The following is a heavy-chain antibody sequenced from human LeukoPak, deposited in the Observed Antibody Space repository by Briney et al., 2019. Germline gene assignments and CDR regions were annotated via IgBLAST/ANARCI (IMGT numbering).Heavy chain of an antibody. CDR3: AKGRGAGGSDYFDY. Sequence: GGSLRLFCAASGFIYSDFWMTWVRQARGRGLEGVAHINQDGSAKYSVDSVRGRFTISRDNVKNSLFLQLNILRAEDTAVYFCAKGRGAGGSDYFDYWGQGTLVTVSS. D-gene: IGHD6-19*01. CDR2: INQDGSAK. V-gene: IGHV3-7*03. CDR1: GFIYSDFW. J-gene: IGHJ4*02.